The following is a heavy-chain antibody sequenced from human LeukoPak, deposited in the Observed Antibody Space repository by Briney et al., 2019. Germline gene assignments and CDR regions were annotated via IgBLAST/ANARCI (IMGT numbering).Heavy chain of an antibody. Sequence: SQTLSLTCTVSGGSISSGGYYWSWIRQHPGKGLEWIGYIYYSGSTYYNPSLKSRVTISVDTSKNQFSLKLSSVTAADTAVYYCARDDGDCSSTSCYADNWFDPWGQGTLVTVSS. V-gene: IGHV4-31*03. D-gene: IGHD2-2*01. CDR1: GGSISSGGYY. J-gene: IGHJ5*02. CDR3: ARDDGDCSSTSCYADNWFDP. CDR2: IYYSGST.